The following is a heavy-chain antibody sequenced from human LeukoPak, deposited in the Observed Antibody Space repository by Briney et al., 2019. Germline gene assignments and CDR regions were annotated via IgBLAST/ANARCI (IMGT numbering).Heavy chain of an antibody. J-gene: IGHJ1*01. Sequence: SETLSLTCTVSGGSISSYYWSWIRQPPGKGLEWIGYIYYSGSTNYNPSLKSRVTISLDTSKNQFSLKLSSVTAADTAVYYCAIDPSSSGSLFQHWGQGTLVTVSS. CDR3: AIDPSSSGSLFQH. D-gene: IGHD6-13*01. CDR1: GGSISSYY. V-gene: IGHV4-59*01. CDR2: IYYSGST.